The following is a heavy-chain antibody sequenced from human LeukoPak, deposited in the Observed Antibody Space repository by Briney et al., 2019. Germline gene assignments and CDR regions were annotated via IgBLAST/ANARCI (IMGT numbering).Heavy chain of an antibody. V-gene: IGHV1-46*01. Sequence: ASVKVSCKASGYTFTSYYMHWVRQAPGQGLEWMGIINPSGGSTSYAQKFQGRVTMTRNTSISTAYMELSSLRSEDTAVYYCARRIRRITMVRGVVLFDYWGQGTLVTVSS. D-gene: IGHD3-10*01. CDR2: INPSGGST. CDR1: GYTFTSYY. J-gene: IGHJ4*02. CDR3: ARRIRRITMVRGVVLFDY.